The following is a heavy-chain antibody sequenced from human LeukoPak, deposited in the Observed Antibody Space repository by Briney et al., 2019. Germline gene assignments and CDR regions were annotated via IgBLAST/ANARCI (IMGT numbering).Heavy chain of an antibody. CDR3: ARGVTMIVVVIHDWYFDL. Sequence: SETLSLTCTVSGGSISSRSYYWGWIRQPPGKGLEWIGSIYYSGSTYYNPSLKSRVTISVDTSKNQFSLKLTSVTAADTAVYYCARGVTMIVVVIHDWYFDLWGRGTLVTVSS. J-gene: IGHJ2*01. CDR1: GGSISSRSYY. D-gene: IGHD3-22*01. CDR2: IYYSGST. V-gene: IGHV4-39*01.